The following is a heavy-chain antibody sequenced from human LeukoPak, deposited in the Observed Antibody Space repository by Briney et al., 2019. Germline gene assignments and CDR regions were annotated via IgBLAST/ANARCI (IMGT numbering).Heavy chain of an antibody. J-gene: IGHJ4*02. CDR3: AREKQWLNPGDY. V-gene: IGHV3-30*03. CDR1: GFTFSSYG. D-gene: IGHD6-19*01. Sequence: PGGSLRLSCAASGFTFSSYGMHWVRQAPGKGLEWVAVISYDGSNKYYADSVKGRFTISRDNSKNTLYLQMNSLRAEDTAVYYCAREKQWLNPGDYWGQGTLVTVSS. CDR2: ISYDGSNK.